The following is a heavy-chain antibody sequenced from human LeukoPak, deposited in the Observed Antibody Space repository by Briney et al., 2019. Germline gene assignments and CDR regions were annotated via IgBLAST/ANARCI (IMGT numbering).Heavy chain of an antibody. D-gene: IGHD3-16*02. CDR3: ATDYVWGSYRRTGY. J-gene: IGHJ4*02. V-gene: IGHV3-48*03. Sequence: GGSLRLSCAASGFTFSSYEMNWVRQAPGKGLEWVSYISSSGSTIYYADSVKGRFTISRDNAKNSLYLQMNSLRAEDTAVYYCATDYVWGSYRRTGYWGQGTLVTVS. CDR2: ISSSGSTI. CDR1: GFTFSSYE.